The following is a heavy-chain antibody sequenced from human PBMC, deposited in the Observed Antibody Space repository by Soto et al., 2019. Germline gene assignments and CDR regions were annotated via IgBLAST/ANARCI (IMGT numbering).Heavy chain of an antibody. J-gene: IGHJ6*02. V-gene: IGHV1-69*06. CDR1: GGNFSTYV. CDR2: VIPMSGSS. CDR3: ARGRPRSGPPFYYYGLDV. Sequence: QVQLVQSGAEVKKPGSSVKVSCKASGGNFSTYVISWVRQAPGQGLEWMGRVIPMSGSSNYAQKFQGRVTITADKDTSIAYMEVRSLRSEDTAVYYCARGRPRSGPPFYYYGLDVWGQGTTVIVSS. D-gene: IGHD1-26*01.